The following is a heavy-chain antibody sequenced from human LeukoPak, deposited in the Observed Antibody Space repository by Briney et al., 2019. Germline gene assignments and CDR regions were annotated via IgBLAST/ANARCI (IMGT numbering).Heavy chain of an antibody. J-gene: IGHJ4*02. V-gene: IGHV4-39*01. Sequence: PSETLSLTCSVSGGSISSNTYYWGWIRQPPGTGLEWIGSIYYSGSTYYTPSLKSRVTILVDTSKNESSLRLSSVTAADTAVYFCARMDYSSSSFDSWGQGTLVTVSS. CDR2: IYYSGST. CDR1: GGSISSNTYY. CDR3: ARMDYSSSSFDS. D-gene: IGHD6-6*01.